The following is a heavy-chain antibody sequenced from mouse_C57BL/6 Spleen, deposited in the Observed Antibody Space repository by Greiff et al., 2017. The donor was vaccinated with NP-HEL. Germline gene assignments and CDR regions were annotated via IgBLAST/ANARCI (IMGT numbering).Heavy chain of an antibody. Sequence: DVKLVESGGGLVKPGGSLKLSCAASGFTFSSYAMSWVRQTPEKRLEWVATISDGGSYTYYPDNVKGRFTISRDNAKNNLYLQMSHLKSEDTAMYYCARDGGYRDYFDYWGQGTTLTVSS. V-gene: IGHV5-4*01. CDR2: ISDGGSYT. CDR3: ARDGGYRDYFDY. J-gene: IGHJ2*01. D-gene: IGHD2-12*01. CDR1: GFTFSSYA.